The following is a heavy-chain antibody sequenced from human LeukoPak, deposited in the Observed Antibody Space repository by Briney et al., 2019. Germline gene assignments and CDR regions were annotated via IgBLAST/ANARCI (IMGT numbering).Heavy chain of an antibody. Sequence: TGESLRLSCAASSFTFSRYWMSWVRQAPGKGLEWVANINEGANAKYYVDSVKGRFTISRDNAKNSLYLQMNSLRVEDTAVYYCARVGYNDYDLDYWGQGALVTVSS. CDR1: SFTFSRYW. CDR3: ARVGYNDYDLDY. J-gene: IGHJ4*02. CDR2: INEGANAK. V-gene: IGHV3-7*01. D-gene: IGHD5-12*01.